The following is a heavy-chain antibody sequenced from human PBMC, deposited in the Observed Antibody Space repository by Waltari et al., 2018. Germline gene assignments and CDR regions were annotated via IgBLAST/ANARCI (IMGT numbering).Heavy chain of an antibody. CDR1: GGTFSSYA. CDR2: SIAILGTA. V-gene: IGHV1-69*01. CDR3: ARDDYDSSAPFDY. Sequence: QVQLVQSGAEVKKPGSSVKVSCKDSGGTFSSYAISWVRQAPGQGLEWMGGSIAILGTANYAQKFQGRVTITADESTSTAYMELSSLRSEDTAVYYCARDDYDSSAPFDYWGQGTLVTVSS. D-gene: IGHD3-22*01. J-gene: IGHJ4*02.